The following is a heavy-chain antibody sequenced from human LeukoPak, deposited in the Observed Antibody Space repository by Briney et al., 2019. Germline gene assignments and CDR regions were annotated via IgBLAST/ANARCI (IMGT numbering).Heavy chain of an antibody. J-gene: IGHJ3*02. D-gene: IGHD1-26*01. V-gene: IGHV3-74*01. CDR3: ARDSDTCTGCAFDM. CDR2: INGDGSGT. Sequence: GGSLRLSCAASGFTFSNYWMHWVRQAPGKGLVWVSRINGDGSGTGYADSVKGRFTISRDNAKNSLYLQMNSLRVEDTALYYCARDSDTCTGCAFDMWGQGTMVTVSS. CDR1: GFTFSNYW.